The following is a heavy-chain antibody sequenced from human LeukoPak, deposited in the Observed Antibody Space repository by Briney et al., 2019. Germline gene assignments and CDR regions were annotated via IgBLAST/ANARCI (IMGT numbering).Heavy chain of an antibody. CDR3: AKEAFVVVIAYYHY. CDR1: GFTFSSYA. Sequence: GGSLRPSCTASGFTFSSYAMSCVRRAPGKGLEWVSAISGRGGSTYYADSVKGRFTISRENSKNTLYLQMNSLRAEDTAVYYCAKEAFVVVIAYYHYWGEGTLVTVSS. D-gene: IGHD2-21*01. CDR2: ISGRGGST. V-gene: IGHV3-23*01. J-gene: IGHJ4*02.